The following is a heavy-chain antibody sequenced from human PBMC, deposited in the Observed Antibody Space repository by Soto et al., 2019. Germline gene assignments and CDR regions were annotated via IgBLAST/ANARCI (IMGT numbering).Heavy chain of an antibody. CDR1: GYTFTGYY. Sequence: ASVNVSCKASGYTFTGYYMHWVRQAPGQGLECMGWINPNSGGTNYAQKFQGRVTMTRDTSISTAYMELSRLRSDATAVYYCARDRWRRDYYDSSGYYPHDYGMDVWGQGTTVTVSS. V-gene: IGHV1-2*02. D-gene: IGHD3-22*01. J-gene: IGHJ6*02. CDR2: INPNSGGT. CDR3: ARDRWRRDYYDSSGYYPHDYGMDV.